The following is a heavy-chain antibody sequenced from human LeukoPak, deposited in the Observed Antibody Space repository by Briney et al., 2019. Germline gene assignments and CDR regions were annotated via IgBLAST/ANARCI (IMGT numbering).Heavy chain of an antibody. J-gene: IGHJ4*02. CDR3: ARPFVVVVARGFDY. CDR2: ISSSSSYI. D-gene: IGHD2-15*01. Sequence: GGSLRLSCAASGFTFSSYSMNWVRQAPGKGLEWVSSISSSSSYIYYADSVKGRFTISRDNAKNTLYLQMNSLRAEDTAVYYCARPFVVVVARGFDYWGQGTLVTVSS. CDR1: GFTFSSYS. V-gene: IGHV3-21*01.